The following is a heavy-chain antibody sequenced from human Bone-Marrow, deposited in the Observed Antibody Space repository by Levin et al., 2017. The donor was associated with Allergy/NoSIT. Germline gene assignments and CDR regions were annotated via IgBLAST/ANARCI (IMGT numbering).Heavy chain of an antibody. CDR2: LFSIFSN. CDR3: ARSTMVGGIKFDR. V-gene: IGHV4-39*01. Sequence: LSLPFLFSFFSLILPPSSFFFLLPPPFPFLSFLFLLFSIFSNYNNPSLKSRLTISVDTSKNQFSLRLSSVTAADTAVYYCARSTMVGGIKFDRWGQGTLVTVSS. D-gene: IGHD3-10*01. CDR1: FFSLILPPSS. J-gene: IGHJ4*02.